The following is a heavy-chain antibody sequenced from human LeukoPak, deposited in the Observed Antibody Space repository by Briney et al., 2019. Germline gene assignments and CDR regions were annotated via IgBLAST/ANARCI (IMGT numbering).Heavy chain of an antibody. D-gene: IGHD3-10*01. CDR1: GFGFRGFG. J-gene: IGHJ4*02. Sequence: GGSLRLSCVASGFGFRGFGMHWVRQAPGRGLEWVAGVSYDGSDKYYGDSVKGRFTISRDNSKNMLYLQMNNLRVEDTALYYCAKDSRGGLWFHYFDYWGQGTLVTVSS. V-gene: IGHV3-30*18. CDR2: VSYDGSDK. CDR3: AKDSRGGLWFHYFDY.